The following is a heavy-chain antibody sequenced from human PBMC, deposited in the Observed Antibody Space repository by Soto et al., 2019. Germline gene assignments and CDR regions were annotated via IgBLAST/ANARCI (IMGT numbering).Heavy chain of an antibody. J-gene: IGHJ5*02. CDR3: ARGGVGYCSSGSCPNNWFDP. V-gene: IGHV1-18*01. CDR2: ISAYNGDT. D-gene: IGHD2-15*01. CDR1: GYTFTNYG. Sequence: ASVKVSCKASGYTFTNYGVSWVRQAPGQGLEWMGWISAYNGDTNCAQKLQGRVTMTTDTSTSTAYMDLRSLRSDDTAVYYCARGGVGYCSSGSCPNNWFDPWGQGTLVTVSS.